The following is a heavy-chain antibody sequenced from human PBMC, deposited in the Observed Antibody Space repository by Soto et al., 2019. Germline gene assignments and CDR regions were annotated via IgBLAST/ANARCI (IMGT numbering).Heavy chain of an antibody. D-gene: IGHD1-1*01. V-gene: IGHV1-18*01. J-gene: IGHJ4*02. CDR1: GYAFTTYG. CDR3: ARGRYGDY. Sequence: QVHLVQSGAEVKKPGASVKVSCKGSGYAFTTYGITWVREAPGQGLEWMGWISAHNGNTNYAQKLQGRVTVTRDTSTSTAYMELRSLRSDDTAVYYCARGRYGDYWGQGALVTVSS. CDR2: ISAHNGNT.